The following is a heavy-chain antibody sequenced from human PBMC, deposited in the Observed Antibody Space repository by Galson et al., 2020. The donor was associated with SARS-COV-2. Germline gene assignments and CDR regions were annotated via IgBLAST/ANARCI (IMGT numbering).Heavy chain of an antibody. Sequence: PGGSLRLSCAASGFTFSSYGMHWVRQAPGKGLEWVAVIWYDGSNKYYADSVKGRFTISRDNSKNTLYLQMNSLRAEDTAVYYCARDPDYDLNQWYYYYGMDVWGQGTTVTVSS. CDR3: ARDPDYDLNQWYYYYGMDV. J-gene: IGHJ6*02. CDR1: GFTFSSYG. CDR2: IWYDGSNK. D-gene: IGHD3-3*01. V-gene: IGHV3-33*01.